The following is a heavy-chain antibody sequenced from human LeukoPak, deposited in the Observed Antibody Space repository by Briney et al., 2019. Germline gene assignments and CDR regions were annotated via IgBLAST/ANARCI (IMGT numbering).Heavy chain of an antibody. J-gene: IGHJ4*02. D-gene: IGHD3-10*01. CDR3: AKGYGSGSYSVDY. CDR2: ISYDGSNK. V-gene: IGHV3-30*18. Sequence: GRSLRLSCAASGFTFSSYSMHWVRQAPGKGLEWVSFISYDGSNKYYADSVKGRFTISRDNSKNTLYLQLNSLRPEDTAVYYCAKGYGSGSYSVDYWGQGTLVTVSS. CDR1: GFTFSSYS.